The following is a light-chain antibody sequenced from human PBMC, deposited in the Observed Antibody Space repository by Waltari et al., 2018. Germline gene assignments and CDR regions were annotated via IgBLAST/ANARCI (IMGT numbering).Light chain of an antibody. V-gene: IGKV3-20*01. CDR3: QQYGSSPGFT. CDR2: GAS. J-gene: IGKJ5*01. Sequence: EIVLTQSPCTLSLSPGVRATLSCRAGQTVSSNYLVWYQQKPGQAPSLLIYGASSRAAGIPDRFSGSGSGTDFTLTISRLEAEDFAVYYCQQYGSSPGFTFGQGTRLEIK. CDR1: QTVSSNY.